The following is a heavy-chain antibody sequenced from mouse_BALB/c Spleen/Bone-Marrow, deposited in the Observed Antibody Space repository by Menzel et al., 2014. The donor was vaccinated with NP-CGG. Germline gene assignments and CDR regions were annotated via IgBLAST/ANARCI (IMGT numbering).Heavy chain of an antibody. V-gene: IGHV1-9*01. CDR3: ARDNAVDY. CDR2: ILPGSGST. J-gene: IGHJ2*01. Sequence: VQLQQSGAELMKPGASVKISCKATGYTFSSYWIEWVKQRPGHGLEWIGEILPGSGSTNYNEKFKGKATFTADTSSNTAYMQLNSQTSEDSAVYYCARDNAVDYWGQGTTLTVSS. CDR1: GYTFSSYW.